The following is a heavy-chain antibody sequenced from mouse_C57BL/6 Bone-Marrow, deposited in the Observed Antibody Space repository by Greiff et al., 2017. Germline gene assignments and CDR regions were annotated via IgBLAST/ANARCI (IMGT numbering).Heavy chain of an antibody. CDR2: IYPRSGNT. J-gene: IGHJ1*03. CDR3: ARFPHYYGSSGYFDV. D-gene: IGHD1-1*01. Sequence: QVQLKQSGAELARPGASVKLSCKASGYTFTSYGISWVKQRTGQGLEWIGEIYPRSGNTYYNEKFKGKATLTADKSSSTAYMELRSLTSEDSAVXFCARFPHYYGSSGYFDVWGTGTTVTVSS. V-gene: IGHV1-81*01. CDR1: GYTFTSYG.